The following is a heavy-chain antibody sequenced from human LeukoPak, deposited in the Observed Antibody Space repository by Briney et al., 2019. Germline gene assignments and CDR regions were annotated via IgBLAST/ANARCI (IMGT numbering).Heavy chain of an antibody. Sequence: SVKVSCKASGGTFSSYAISWVRQAPGQGLEWMGGIIPIFGTANYAQKFQGRVTITADESTSTAYMELSSLRSEDTAVYYCARDVDYYGSGSYYGFYWGQGTLVTVSS. D-gene: IGHD3-10*01. CDR2: IIPIFGTA. CDR1: GGTFSSYA. V-gene: IGHV1-69*13. CDR3: ARDVDYYGSGSYYGFY. J-gene: IGHJ4*02.